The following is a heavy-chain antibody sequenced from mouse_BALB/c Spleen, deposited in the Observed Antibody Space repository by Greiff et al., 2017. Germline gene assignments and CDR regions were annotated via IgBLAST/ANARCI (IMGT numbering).Heavy chain of an antibody. Sequence: QVQLQQPGAELVKPGASVKISCKASGYTFTSYWMNWVKQRPGQGLEWIGEIDPSDSYTNNNQKFKDKATLTVDKSSSTAYMQLSSLTSEDSAVYYCARNDDGYYYWGQGTLVTVSA. CDR2: IDPSDSYT. CDR3: ARNDDGYYY. J-gene: IGHJ3*01. D-gene: IGHD2-3*01. V-gene: IGHV1S126*01. CDR1: GYTFTSYW.